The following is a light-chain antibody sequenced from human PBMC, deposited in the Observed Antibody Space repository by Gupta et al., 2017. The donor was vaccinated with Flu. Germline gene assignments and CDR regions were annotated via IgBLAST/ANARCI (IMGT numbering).Light chain of an antibody. J-gene: IGKJ2*03. Sequence: EIVLTQSPATLSLSPGERATLSCGSSQSVNNNYLAWYQQKPGLAPRLLIYDASSRATGIPDRFSGSGSGTDFTLTIIRLEPEDFAVYYCQQYGTSPYSFGQGTKLQIK. V-gene: IGKV3D-20*01. CDR3: QQYGTSPYS. CDR2: DAS. CDR1: QSVNNNY.